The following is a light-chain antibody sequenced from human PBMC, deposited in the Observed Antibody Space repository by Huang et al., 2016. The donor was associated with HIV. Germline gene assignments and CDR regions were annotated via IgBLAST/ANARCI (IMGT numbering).Light chain of an antibody. CDR3: QRYSSWRT. CDR1: QTITNW. Sequence: DIQMTQSPSTLSASVGDRVTITCRASQTITNWLAWYQQKPGKAPKLLIYKASTLETGVPSRFSGSGSGTEFTLTINSMQPDDFATYYCQRYSSWRTFGQGTKVE. V-gene: IGKV1-5*03. CDR2: KAS. J-gene: IGKJ1*01.